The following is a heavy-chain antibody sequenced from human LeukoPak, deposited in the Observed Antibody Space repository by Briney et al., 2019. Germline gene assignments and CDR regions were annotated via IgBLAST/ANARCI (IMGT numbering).Heavy chain of an antibody. CDR1: GYSFTSYW. V-gene: IGHV5-51*01. Sequence: GESLKISCKGSGYSFTSYWVGWVRQMPGKGLEWIGIISPGDSNIRYSSSFQGQVTISADKSISTAYLQWSSLKASDTAMYYCARHTGIFDYWGQGTLVTVSS. CDR3: ARHTGIFDY. J-gene: IGHJ4*02. CDR2: ISPGDSNI. D-gene: IGHD6-13*01.